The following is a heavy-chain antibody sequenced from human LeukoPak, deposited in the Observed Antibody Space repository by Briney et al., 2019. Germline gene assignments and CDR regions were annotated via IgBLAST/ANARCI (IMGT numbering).Heavy chain of an antibody. CDR3: AKDIGYSYYYGMDV. Sequence: GGSLRLSCAASGFTSDDYAMHWVRQAPGKGLEWVSGISWNSGSIGYADSVKGRFTISRDNAKNSLYLQMNSLRAEDTALYYCAKDIGYSYYYGMDVWGQGTTVTVSS. CDR1: GFTSDDYA. J-gene: IGHJ6*02. V-gene: IGHV3-9*02. CDR2: ISWNSGSI. D-gene: IGHD5-18*01.